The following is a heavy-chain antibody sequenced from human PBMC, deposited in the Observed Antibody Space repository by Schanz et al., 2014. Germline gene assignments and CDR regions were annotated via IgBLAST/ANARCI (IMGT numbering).Heavy chain of an antibody. J-gene: IGHJ1*01. D-gene: IGHD2-2*01. CDR1: GFTFDDFG. V-gene: IGHV3-9*01. Sequence: EVYLVESGGALVQPGKSLRLSCAASGFTFDDFGMHWVRQAPGKALEWVSGMSWNAGSLGYGDSVKGRFTISRDNAKNSLYLQMNSLRAEDTALYYCARDTAQSCIGPSCFEYFQHWGQGALVTVSS. CDR3: ARDTAQSCIGPSCFEYFQH. CDR2: MSWNAGSL.